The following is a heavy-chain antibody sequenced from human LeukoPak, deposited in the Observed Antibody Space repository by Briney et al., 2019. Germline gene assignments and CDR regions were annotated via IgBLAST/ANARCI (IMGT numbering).Heavy chain of an antibody. CDR3: ARDDYGGNLDY. CDR2: ISSSSSYI. CDR1: GILVSNNY. Sequence: GGSLRLSCAASGILVSNNYMSWVRQAPGKGLEWVSSISSSSSYIYYADSVKGRFTISRDNAKNSLYLQMNSLRAEDTAVYYCARDDYGGNLDYWGQGTLVTVSS. D-gene: IGHD4-23*01. J-gene: IGHJ4*02. V-gene: IGHV3-21*01.